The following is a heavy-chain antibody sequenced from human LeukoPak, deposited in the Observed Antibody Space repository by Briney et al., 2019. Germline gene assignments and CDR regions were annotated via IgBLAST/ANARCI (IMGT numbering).Heavy chain of an antibody. J-gene: IGHJ3*02. V-gene: IGHV5-51*01. CDR3: ARRRGRYSGDAFDI. CDR1: GYRFTSYW. D-gene: IGHD1-26*01. CDR2: IYPGGSDT. Sequence: GESLKISCKGSGYRFTSYWIGWVRQMPGKGLEWMGFIYPGGSDTRYSPFFQGQVTISADKSMSTAYLQWSSLKASDTAMYYCARRRGRYSGDAFDIWGQGTMVTVSS.